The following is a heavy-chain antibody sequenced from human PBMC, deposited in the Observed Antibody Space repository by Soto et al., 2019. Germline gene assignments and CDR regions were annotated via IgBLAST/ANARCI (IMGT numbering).Heavy chain of an antibody. CDR1: GYTFNGYY. D-gene: IGHD3-10*01. CDR2: INPNSGGT. V-gene: IGHV1-2*04. J-gene: IGHJ6*02. Sequence: ASVKVSCKASGYTFNGYYMHWVRQAPGQGLEWMGWINPNSGGTNYAQKFQGWVTMTRDTSISTAYMELSRLRSDDTAVYYCARGPSKGLVRGAPPPGGMDVWGQGTTVTVSS. CDR3: ARGPSKGLVRGAPPPGGMDV.